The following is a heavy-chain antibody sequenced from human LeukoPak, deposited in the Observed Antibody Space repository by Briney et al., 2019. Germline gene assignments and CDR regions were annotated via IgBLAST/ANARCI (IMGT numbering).Heavy chain of an antibody. Sequence: SETLSLTCAVYGGSFSGYYWSWIRQPPGKGLEWGGEINHSGGTNYNPSLKSRVTISVDTSKNQFSLKLSSVTAADTAVYYCARGGRFLEGSYFDYWGQGTLVTVSS. V-gene: IGHV4-34*01. CDR3: ARGGRFLEGSYFDY. D-gene: IGHD3-3*01. J-gene: IGHJ4*02. CDR2: INHSGGT. CDR1: GGSFSGYY.